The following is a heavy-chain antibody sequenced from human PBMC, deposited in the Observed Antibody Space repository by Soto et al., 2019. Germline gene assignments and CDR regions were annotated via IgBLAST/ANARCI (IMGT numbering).Heavy chain of an antibody. CDR3: VRQNWDSYFSYFDS. CDR1: GFTFSSYS. CDR2: ISSSSSAI. Sequence: PGGSLRLSCAASGFTFSSYSMNWVRQAPGKGLEWISYISSSSSAIYYADTVRGRFTGSRDNAKNSLYLQMNSLRVEDAAVYYCVRQNWDSYFSYFDSWGQGTLVPVSS. V-gene: IGHV3-48*01. D-gene: IGHD2-21*01. J-gene: IGHJ4*02.